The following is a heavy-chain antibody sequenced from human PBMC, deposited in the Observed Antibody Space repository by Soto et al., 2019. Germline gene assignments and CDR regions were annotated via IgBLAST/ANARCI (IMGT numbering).Heavy chain of an antibody. CDR2: ISGSGGST. Sequence: GGSLRLSCAASGFTFSSYAMSWVRQAPGKGLEWVSAISGSGGSTYYADSVKGRFTISRDNSKNTLYLQMNSLRAEDTAVYYCAKDSGKNCSGGSCYHWYFDLWGRGTLVTVSS. CDR1: GFTFSSYA. J-gene: IGHJ2*01. V-gene: IGHV3-23*01. D-gene: IGHD2-15*01. CDR3: AKDSGKNCSGGSCYHWYFDL.